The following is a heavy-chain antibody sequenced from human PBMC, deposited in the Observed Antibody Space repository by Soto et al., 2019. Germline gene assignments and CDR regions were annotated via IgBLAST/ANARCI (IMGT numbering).Heavy chain of an antibody. CDR2: ISYGGGTT. J-gene: IGHJ4*02. Sequence: GGSLRLSCAASEFTFSNYAMSWVRQAPGKGLEWVSVISYGGGTTYYADSVKGRFTISRDNSKNTLYLQMNSLRAEDTAVYYCAKNPGYYYDSTGYHFDYWGQGT. V-gene: IGHV3-23*01. D-gene: IGHD3-22*01. CDR1: EFTFSNYA. CDR3: AKNPGYYYDSTGYHFDY.